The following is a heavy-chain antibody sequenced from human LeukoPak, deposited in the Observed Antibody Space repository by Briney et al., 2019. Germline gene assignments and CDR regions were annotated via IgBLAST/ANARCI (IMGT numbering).Heavy chain of an antibody. Sequence: SGGSLRLSCAASGFTFSSYGMHWVRQAPGKGLEWVAVISYDGSNKYYADSVKGRFTISRDNSKNTLYLQMNSLRAEDTAVYYCAKAPELLRVTAYYFDYWGQGTLVTVSS. J-gene: IGHJ4*02. CDR3: AKAPELLRVTAYYFDY. D-gene: IGHD1-26*01. CDR2: ISYDGSNK. V-gene: IGHV3-30*18. CDR1: GFTFSSYG.